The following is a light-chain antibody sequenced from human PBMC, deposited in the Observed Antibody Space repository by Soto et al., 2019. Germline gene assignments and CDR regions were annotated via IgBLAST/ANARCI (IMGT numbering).Light chain of an antibody. V-gene: IGKV3-20*02. CDR3: QQTYSAPPT. CDR1: QSVSSN. CDR2: AAS. Sequence: TVLTQSLATLSLSPGERVTLSCRASQSVSSNVAWYQQRPGQAPRLLIYAASSLQSGVPPRFSGSGSGTDFTLTISSLQPEDFATYFCQQTYSAPPTFGHVTIVDIK. J-gene: IGKJ1*01.